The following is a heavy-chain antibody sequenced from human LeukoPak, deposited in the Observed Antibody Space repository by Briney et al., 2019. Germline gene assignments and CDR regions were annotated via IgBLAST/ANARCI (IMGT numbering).Heavy chain of an antibody. J-gene: IGHJ6*02. CDR2: VYYSGST. D-gene: IGHD2-2*01. CDR1: GGSISRYF. V-gene: IGHV4-59*08. Sequence: SETLSLTCTVSGGSISRYFWSWIRQPPGKGLEWIGYVYYSGSTNYNPSLKSRVTISVDTSKKQFSLNLTSVTAADTAVYYCARGVSHTYCSSTSCYPSYYYGMDVWGQGTTVTVSS. CDR3: ARGVSHTYCSSTSCYPSYYYGMDV.